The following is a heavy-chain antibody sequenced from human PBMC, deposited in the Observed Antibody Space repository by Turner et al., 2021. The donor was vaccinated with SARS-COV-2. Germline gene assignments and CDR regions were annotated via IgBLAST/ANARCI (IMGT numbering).Heavy chain of an antibody. V-gene: IGHV3-48*01. D-gene: IGHD3-3*01. Sequence: EVQLVESGGGLVQPGGSLRLSCAASGFTLSTYSMSWVRQAPGKGPEWVSYISGTTTTIYYADSVMGRFTISRDNAKNSLYLQMNNLRAEDTAMYYCAREHYDFWSGYFYWGQGTLVTVSS. CDR1: GFTLSTYS. CDR2: ISGTTTTI. CDR3: AREHYDFWSGYFY. J-gene: IGHJ4*02.